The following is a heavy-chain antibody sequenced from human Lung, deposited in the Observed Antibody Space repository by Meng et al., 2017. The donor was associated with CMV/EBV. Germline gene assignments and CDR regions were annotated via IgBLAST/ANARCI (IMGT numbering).Heavy chain of an antibody. V-gene: IGHV4-34*01. CDR1: GGSFSGYY. CDR2: INHSGST. D-gene: IGHD5-24*01. CDR3: ARWATANYYYYGMDV. J-gene: IGHJ6*02. Sequence: SXTLSLTCAVYGGSFSGYYWSWIRQPPGKGLEWIGEINHSGSTNYNPSLKSRVTISVDTSKNQFSLKLSSVTAADTAVYYCARWATANYYYYGMDVWGQGTTVTVSS.